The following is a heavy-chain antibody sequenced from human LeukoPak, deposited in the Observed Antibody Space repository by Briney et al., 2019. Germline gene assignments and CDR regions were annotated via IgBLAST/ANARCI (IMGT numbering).Heavy chain of an antibody. CDR2: VNINEGP. CDR1: SGSISDFH. CDR3: ARDGNTYGPDFDY. V-gene: IGHV4-4*07. J-gene: IGHJ4*02. D-gene: IGHD3-10*01. Sequence: KPSETLSLTCTVSSGSISDFHWSWIRQPAGKGLEWIGHVNINEGPKYNPSLRSRVIMSTDTSRNQYSLELTSVTAADTAVYYCARDGNTYGPDFDYWGQGTLVTVSS.